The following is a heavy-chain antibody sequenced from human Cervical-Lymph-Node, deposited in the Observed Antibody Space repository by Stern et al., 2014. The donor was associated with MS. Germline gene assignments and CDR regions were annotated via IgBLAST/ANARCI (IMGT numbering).Heavy chain of an antibody. CDR1: GVSMTSYH. CDR3: ARDNRGGDPPPIRTYSDQLRALVRPTRRFHYGMDV. D-gene: IGHD2-2*01. J-gene: IGHJ6*02. CDR2: ISQSGST. V-gene: IGHV4-59*01. Sequence: QVQLVESGPRVVKPSETLSLTCTVSGVSMTSYHWSWIRQPPGKGLEWIGHISQSGSTSYNPSLNSRVSISLASSKNDLSLELTLVTTADTAVYYCARDNRGGDPPPIRTYSDQLRALVRPTRRFHYGMDVWGQGTTVTVSS.